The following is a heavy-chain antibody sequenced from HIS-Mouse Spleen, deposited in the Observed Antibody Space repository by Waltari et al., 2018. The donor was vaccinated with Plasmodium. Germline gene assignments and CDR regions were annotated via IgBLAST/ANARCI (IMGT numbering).Heavy chain of an antibody. V-gene: IGHV1-18*01. CDR2: ISPYNGNT. CDR1: GYTFTNYG. D-gene: IGHD6-19*01. CDR3: ARGSAGDAFDI. J-gene: IGHJ3*02. Sequence: QVQLVKSGAEVKKPGATVKVRGKAYGYTFTNYGISWVRQAPGQGLEWMGWISPYNGNTHFAQKLQGRVTMTTDTSTSTAYMELRSLRSDDTAVYYCARGSAGDAFDIWGQGTMVTVSS.